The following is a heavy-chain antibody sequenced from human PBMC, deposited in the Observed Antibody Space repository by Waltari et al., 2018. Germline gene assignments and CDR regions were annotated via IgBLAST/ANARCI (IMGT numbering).Heavy chain of an antibody. CDR3: VRDEKTWFGI. CDR2: IFSSGGI. V-gene: IGHV4-59*11. Sequence: QVQLQESGPGLVKPAETLSLTCTVPGDSIHTHYWSLIRQPPGKALDWIAYIFSSGGIKYNPSLKSRVTISEDTSKNQVSLKVWSVNAEDTAMYYCVRDEKTWFGIWGQGTMVTVSS. J-gene: IGHJ3*02. CDR1: GDSIHTHY.